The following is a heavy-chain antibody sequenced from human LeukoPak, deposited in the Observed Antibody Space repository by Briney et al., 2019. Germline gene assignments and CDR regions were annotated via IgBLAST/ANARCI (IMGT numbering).Heavy chain of an antibody. CDR1: GFTFSSYA. J-gene: IGHJ3*02. CDR3: ARDGRYSSGWYRGAFDI. V-gene: IGHV3-30-3*01. CDR2: ISYDGGNK. D-gene: IGHD6-19*01. Sequence: GGSLRLSCAASGFTFSSYAMHWVRQAPGKGLEWVAVISYDGGNKYYADSVKGRFTISRDNSKNTLYLQMNSLRAEDTAVYYCARDGRYSSGWYRGAFDIWGQGTMVTVSS.